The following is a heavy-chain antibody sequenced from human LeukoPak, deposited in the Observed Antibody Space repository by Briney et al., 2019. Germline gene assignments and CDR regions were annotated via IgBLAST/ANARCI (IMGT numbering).Heavy chain of an antibody. CDR1: GFTFSSYG. D-gene: IGHD5-18*01. J-gene: IGHJ3*02. CDR2: IRYDGSNK. CDR3: AKFFRRGYSYGQKGAFDI. V-gene: IGHV3-30*02. Sequence: GGTLRLSCAASGFTFSSYGMHWVRQAPGKGLEWVAFIRYDGSNKYYADSVKGRFTISRDNSKNTLYLQMNSMRAEDTAVYYCAKFFRRGYSYGQKGAFDIWGQGTMVTVSS.